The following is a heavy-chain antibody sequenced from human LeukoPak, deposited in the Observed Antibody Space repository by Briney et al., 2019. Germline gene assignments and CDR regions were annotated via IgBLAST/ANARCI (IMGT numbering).Heavy chain of an antibody. Sequence: GGSLRLSCAASGFTFNNYAMHWVRQAPGKGLEWVSSISSSSSYMYYADSMRGRFTISRDSAQNSLYLQMNGLKAEDTAVYYCARDSGLLPIVTYYFDSWGQGTLVTVSS. D-gene: IGHD3-22*01. J-gene: IGHJ4*02. CDR2: ISSSSSYM. CDR3: ARDSGLLPIVTYYFDS. CDR1: GFTFNNYA. V-gene: IGHV3-21*01.